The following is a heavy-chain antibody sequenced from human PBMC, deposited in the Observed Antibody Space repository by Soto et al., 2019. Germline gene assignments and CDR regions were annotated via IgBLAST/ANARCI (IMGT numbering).Heavy chain of an antibody. V-gene: IGHV4-59*01. D-gene: IGHD5-18*01. CDR3: ARSYVDTAMDYYYMDV. CDR2: IYYSGST. Sequence: SETLSLTCTVSGGSISSYYWSWIRQPPGKGLEWIGYIYYSGSTNYNPSLKSRVTISVDTSKSQFSLKLSSVTAADTAVYYCARSYVDTAMDYYYMDVWGKGTTVTVSS. CDR1: GGSISSYY. J-gene: IGHJ6*03.